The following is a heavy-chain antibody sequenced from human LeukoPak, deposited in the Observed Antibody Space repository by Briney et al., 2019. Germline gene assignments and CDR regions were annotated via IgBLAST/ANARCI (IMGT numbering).Heavy chain of an antibody. CDR1: GFTFSSYS. D-gene: IGHD3-22*01. J-gene: IGHJ3*02. V-gene: IGHV3-21*01. Sequence: GGSLRLSCAASGFTFSSYSMNWVRQAPGKGLEWVSSISRSSSYIYYADSVKGRFTISRDNAKNSLYLQMNSLRAEDTAVYYCARASPLHYYDSSGYPGPHDAFGIWGQGTMVTVSS. CDR2: ISRSSSYI. CDR3: ARASPLHYYDSSGYPGPHDAFGI.